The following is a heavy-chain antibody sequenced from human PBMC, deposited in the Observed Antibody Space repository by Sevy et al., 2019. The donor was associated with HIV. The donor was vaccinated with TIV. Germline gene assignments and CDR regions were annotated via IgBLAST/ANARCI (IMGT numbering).Heavy chain of an antibody. D-gene: IGHD3-10*01. CDR2: IYYSGST. J-gene: IGHJ6*02. V-gene: IGHV4-39*01. Sequence: SETLSLTCTVSGGSISSSSYYWGWIRQPPGKGLEWIGRIYYSGSTYYNPSLKSRVTITVGTSKNQFSLKLSSVTAADTAVYYNASQARITMVQGVPYYYYGMDVWGQGTTVTVSS. CDR3: ASQARITMVQGVPYYYYGMDV. CDR1: GGSISSSSYY.